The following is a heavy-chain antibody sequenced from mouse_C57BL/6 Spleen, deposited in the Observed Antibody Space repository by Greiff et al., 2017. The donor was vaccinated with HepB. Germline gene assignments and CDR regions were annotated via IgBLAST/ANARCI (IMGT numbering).Heavy chain of an antibody. CDR3: ARRSNWDFDY. D-gene: IGHD4-1*01. V-gene: IGHV1-50*01. CDR2: IDPSDSYT. CDR1: GYTFTSYW. J-gene: IGHJ2*01. Sequence: VQLQESGAELVKPGASVKLSCKASGYTFTSYWMQWVKQRPGQGLEWIGEIDPSDSYTNYNQKFKGKATLTVDTSSSTAYMQLSSLTSEDSAVYDCARRSNWDFDYWGQGTTLTVSS.